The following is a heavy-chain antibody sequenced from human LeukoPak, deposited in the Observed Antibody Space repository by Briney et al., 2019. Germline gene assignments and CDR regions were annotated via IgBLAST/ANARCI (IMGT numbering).Heavy chain of an antibody. CDR3: ARADSSGWPW. V-gene: IGHV1-69*04. J-gene: IGHJ4*02. CDR2: IIPILGIA. Sequence: GSSVKVSCKASGGTFSSYAISWVRQAPGQGLEWMGRIIPILGIANYAQKFQGRVTITADKSTSTAYMELSGLRSEDTAVYYCARADSSGWPWWGQGTLVTVSS. CDR1: GGTFSSYA. D-gene: IGHD6-19*01.